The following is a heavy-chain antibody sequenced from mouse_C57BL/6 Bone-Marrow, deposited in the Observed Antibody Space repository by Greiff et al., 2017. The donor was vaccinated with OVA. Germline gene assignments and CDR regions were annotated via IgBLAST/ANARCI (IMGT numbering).Heavy chain of an antibody. CDR1: GYTFTSYW. CDR3: ARSYGSSPLAMDY. J-gene: IGHJ4*01. CDR2: IHPNSGST. V-gene: IGHV1-64*01. D-gene: IGHD1-1*01. Sequence: QVQLKQSGAELVKPGASVKLSCKASGYTFTSYWMHWVKQRPGQGLEWIGMIHPNSGSTNYNEKFKSKATLTVDKSSSTAYMQLSSLTSEDSAVYYCARSYGSSPLAMDYWGQGTSVTVSS.